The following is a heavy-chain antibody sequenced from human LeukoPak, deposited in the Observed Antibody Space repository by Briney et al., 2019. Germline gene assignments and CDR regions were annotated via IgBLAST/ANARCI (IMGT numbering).Heavy chain of an antibody. CDR2: INSDGSST. Sequence: PGWSLRLSCAASGFTFSNYWMHWVRQALGKGLVWVSRINSDGSSTTYADSVKGRFTISRDNAKNTLYLQMSSLRAEDTAVYYCARDGDYGAFDYWGQGTLVTVSS. D-gene: IGHD4-17*01. V-gene: IGHV3-74*01. CDR3: ARDGDYGAFDY. CDR1: GFTFSNYW. J-gene: IGHJ4*02.